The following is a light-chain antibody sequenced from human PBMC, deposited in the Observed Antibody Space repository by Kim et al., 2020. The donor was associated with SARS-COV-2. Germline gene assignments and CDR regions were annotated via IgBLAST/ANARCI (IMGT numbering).Light chain of an antibody. CDR1: RSAVGAYNF. CDR3: SSFTSSSTWV. Sequence: GQSNTTSCTGTRSAVGAYNFVSWYQQHPGRAPKLMIYDVSERPSGISNRFSGSKSGNTASLTISGLQAEDEADYHCSSFTSSSTWVFGGGTQLTVL. V-gene: IGLV2-14*04. J-gene: IGLJ3*02. CDR2: DVS.